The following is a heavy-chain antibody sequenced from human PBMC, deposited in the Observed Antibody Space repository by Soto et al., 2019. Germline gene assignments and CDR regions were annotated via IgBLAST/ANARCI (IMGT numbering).Heavy chain of an antibody. Sequence: QVQLVESGGGVVQPGRSLKLSCLASGFTFNDYAMHWVRQAPGKGLEWVALISYDESNKDYADSVKGRFTISRDNSKNALYLQINSLRSEDTAGYYCAKLRLATYDFWGGCDSWGQGTLVTVSS. CDR1: GFTFNDYA. V-gene: IGHV3-30*18. CDR3: AKLRLATYDFWGGCDS. D-gene: IGHD3-3*01. CDR2: ISYDESNK. J-gene: IGHJ4*02.